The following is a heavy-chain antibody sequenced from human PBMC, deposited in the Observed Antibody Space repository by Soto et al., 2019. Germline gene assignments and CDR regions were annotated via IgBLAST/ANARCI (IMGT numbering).Heavy chain of an antibody. CDR2: IYPGDSDT. Sequence: EVQLVQSGAEVKKPGESLKISCQGSGYSFASYWIGWVRQMPGKDLEWMGIIYPGDSDTRYSPSFQGQVTISADKSLRTAYLQWTSLKASDTALYYCARTRSFTLGFYYDGMDVWGQGPTVTVSS. D-gene: IGHD6-6*01. V-gene: IGHV5-51*01. CDR3: ARTRSFTLGFYYDGMDV. J-gene: IGHJ6*02. CDR1: GYSFASYW.